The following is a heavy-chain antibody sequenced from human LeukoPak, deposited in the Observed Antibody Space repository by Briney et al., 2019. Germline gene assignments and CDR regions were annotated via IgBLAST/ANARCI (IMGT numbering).Heavy chain of an antibody. V-gene: IGHV3-23*01. D-gene: IGHD2-15*01. CDR2: ISGSGGST. Sequence: GGSLRLSCAASGCTFSSYAMSWVRQAPGKGLEWVSAISGSGGSTYYADSVKGRFTISRDNAKNSLYLQMNSLRAEDTAVYYCAGSRGSYYYYYYGMDVWGQGTTVTVSS. CDR3: AGSRGSYYYYYYGMDV. J-gene: IGHJ6*02. CDR1: GCTFSSYA.